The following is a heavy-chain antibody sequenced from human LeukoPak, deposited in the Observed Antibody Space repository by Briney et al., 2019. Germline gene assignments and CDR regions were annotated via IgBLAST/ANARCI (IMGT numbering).Heavy chain of an antibody. J-gene: IGHJ2*01. CDR1: GGSISSSSYY. CDR2: IYYSGST. Sequence: SETLSLTCTVSGGSISSSSYYWGWIRQPPGKGLEWIGSIYYSGSTYYNPSLKSRVTISVDTSKNQFSLKLSSVTAADTAVYYCASEVLSVGLWGRGTLVTVSS. CDR3: ASEVLSVGL. D-gene: IGHD3-16*01. V-gene: IGHV4-39*07.